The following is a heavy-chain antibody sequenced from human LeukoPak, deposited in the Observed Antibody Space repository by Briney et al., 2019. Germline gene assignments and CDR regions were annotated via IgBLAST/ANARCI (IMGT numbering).Heavy chain of an antibody. V-gene: IGHV1-2*02. CDR3: ARESNNPMVRGVFAFDI. CDR2: INPNSGGT. D-gene: IGHD3-10*01. J-gene: IGHJ3*02. Sequence: ASVKVSCKASAYTFTGYYMYWVRQAPGQGLEWMGWINPNSGGTNYAQKFQGRVTMTRDTSISTVYMELSRLRSDDTAVYYCARESNNPMVRGVFAFDIWGQGTMVTVSS. CDR1: AYTFTGYY.